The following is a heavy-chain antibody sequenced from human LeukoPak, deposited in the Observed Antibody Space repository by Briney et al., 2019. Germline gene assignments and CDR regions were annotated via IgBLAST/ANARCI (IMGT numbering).Heavy chain of an antibody. V-gene: IGHV4-34*01. Sequence: SETLSLTYAVYGGSFSNYYWSWIRQPPGKGLEWIGEINHSGSTNYNPSLKSRVTISVDTSKNQFSLKLDSVTAADTAVYYCAMNDAYWGQGTLVTVSS. CDR2: INHSGST. CDR3: AMNDAY. CDR1: GGSFSNYY. D-gene: IGHD3-16*01. J-gene: IGHJ4*02.